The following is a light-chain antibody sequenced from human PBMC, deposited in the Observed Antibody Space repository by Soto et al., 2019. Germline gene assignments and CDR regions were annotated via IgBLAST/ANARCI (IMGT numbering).Light chain of an antibody. CDR1: QSLVHSDGNTY. CDR2: KIS. V-gene: IGKV2-30*02. Sequence: DVVMAQSPLSLPVTLGQPASISCRSSQSLVHSDGNTYLHWFQQRPGQSPRRLLYKISDGDSGVTDRFSGSGSGTDFTLKISRVEAEDVAVYYCMQGTHWPRTFGPGTKLEIK. CDR3: MQGTHWPRT. J-gene: IGKJ2*01.